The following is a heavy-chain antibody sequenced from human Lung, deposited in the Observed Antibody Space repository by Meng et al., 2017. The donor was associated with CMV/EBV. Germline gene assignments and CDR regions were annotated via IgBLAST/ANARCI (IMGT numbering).Heavy chain of an antibody. CDR3: ARDNDWGRDY. V-gene: IGHV1-2*02. Sequence: ASVXVSCKASGYRFTDYYFHWVRQAPGQGLEWMGWIYPNSGGTHSAQKFQGRLTMTRHTSISTVYMELSSRGSDDTAVYYCARDNDWGRDYWGQGTGVTGSS. CDR2: IYPNSGGT. J-gene: IGHJ4*02. CDR1: GYRFTDYY. D-gene: IGHD7-27*01.